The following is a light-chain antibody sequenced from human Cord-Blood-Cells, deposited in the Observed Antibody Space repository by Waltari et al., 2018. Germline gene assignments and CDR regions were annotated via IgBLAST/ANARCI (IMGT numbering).Light chain of an antibody. J-gene: IGLJ3*02. CDR2: GSS. CDR1: SSNIGAGYD. Sequence: QSVLTQPPSVSGAPGQRVTISCTGSSSNIGAGYDVHWYQQLPGTAPKLLSDGSSNLPSGGPDRFAGSKSGTAASLAITGLQAEDEADYYCQAYDSSLRVFGGGTKLTVL. CDR3: QAYDSSLRV. V-gene: IGLV1-40*01.